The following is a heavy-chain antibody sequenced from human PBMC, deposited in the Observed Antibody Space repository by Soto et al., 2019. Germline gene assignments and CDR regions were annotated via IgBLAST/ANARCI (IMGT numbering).Heavy chain of an antibody. J-gene: IGHJ4*01. CDR2: VNPILSLS. V-gene: IGHV1-69*02. CDR3: ATSYGLVYPTFDY. D-gene: IGHD3-16*01. Sequence: QVQWVHSGAEVKRPGSSVKVSCKASGDTFSFYSINWVRQAPGLGLEWMGRVNPILSLSNYAQRFSGRVTITGYKSRNTTYSVRSILRSVDTGNYDGATSYGLVYPTFDYWGQGAQVIVAS. CDR1: GDTFSFYS.